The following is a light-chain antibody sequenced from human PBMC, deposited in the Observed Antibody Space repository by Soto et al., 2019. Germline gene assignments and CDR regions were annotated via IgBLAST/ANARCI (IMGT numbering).Light chain of an antibody. CDR2: GAS. Sequence: EIVLTQSPGTLSLSPGERATLSCRASQSVRSSYLAWYQQTPGQAPRLLIYGASSRATGIPDRFSGSGYGTDFTLTISRLEPEDFAVYYCQQYGSSPRGTFGQGTKLEIK. V-gene: IGKV3-20*01. CDR1: QSVRSSY. CDR3: QQYGSSPRGT. J-gene: IGKJ2*02.